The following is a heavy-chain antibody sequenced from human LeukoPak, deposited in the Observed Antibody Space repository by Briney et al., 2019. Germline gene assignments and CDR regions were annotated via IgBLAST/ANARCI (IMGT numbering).Heavy chain of an antibody. D-gene: IGHD3-22*01. CDR3: ATTTITMIVAPLDAFDI. CDR2: INPNSGGT. CDR1: GYTFTGYY. J-gene: IGHJ3*02. Sequence: ASVKVSCKASGYTFTGYYMHWVRQAPGQGLEWMGWINPNSGGTNYAQKFQGRVTMTRDTSISTAYMELRSLRSDDTAVYYCATTTITMIVAPLDAFDIWGQGTMVTVSS. V-gene: IGHV1-2*02.